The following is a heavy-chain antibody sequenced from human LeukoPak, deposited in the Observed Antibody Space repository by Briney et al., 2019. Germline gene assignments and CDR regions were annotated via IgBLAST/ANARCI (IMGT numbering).Heavy chain of an antibody. CDR3: ARGDSSSWYLFDY. V-gene: IGHV4-59*01. CDR1: VGSISTYY. J-gene: IGHJ4*02. CDR2: IYYTGST. Sequence: SETLSLTCTVSVGSISTYYWGWIRQPPGKGLEWIGYIYYTGSTNYNPSLKSRVTISVDTSENQFSLKLTSVTAADTAVYYCARGDSSSWYLFDYWGRGTLVTVSS. D-gene: IGHD6-19*01.